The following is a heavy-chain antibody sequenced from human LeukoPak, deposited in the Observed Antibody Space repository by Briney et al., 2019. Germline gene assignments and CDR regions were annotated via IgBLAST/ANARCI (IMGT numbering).Heavy chain of an antibody. V-gene: IGHV3-66*01. J-gene: IGHJ4*02. CDR2: IYSGDIT. D-gene: IGHD1-26*01. CDR3: AKETIIVGATVY. Sequence: GGSLRLSCAASGFTVSSNYMSWVRQAPGKGLEWVSVIYSGDITYYADSVKGRFTISRDNSKNTLYLQMNSLRAEDTAVYYCAKETIIVGATVYWGQGTLVTVSS. CDR1: GFTVSSNY.